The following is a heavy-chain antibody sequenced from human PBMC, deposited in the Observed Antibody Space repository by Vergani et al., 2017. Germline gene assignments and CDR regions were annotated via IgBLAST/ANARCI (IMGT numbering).Heavy chain of an antibody. D-gene: IGHD3-3*01. Sequence: QVQLVQSGAEVKKPGASVKVSCKASGYTFTSYDINWVRQATGQGLEWMGWMNPNNGNTGYAQKFQGRVTSTRNTSMSTAYMELSSLRSEDTAVFYCARGYYDCWSGYSSNYFDFWGQGTLVTVSS. CDR3: ARGYYDCWSGYSSNYFDF. CDR2: MNPNNGNT. CDR1: GYTFTSYD. V-gene: IGHV1-8*01. J-gene: IGHJ4*02.